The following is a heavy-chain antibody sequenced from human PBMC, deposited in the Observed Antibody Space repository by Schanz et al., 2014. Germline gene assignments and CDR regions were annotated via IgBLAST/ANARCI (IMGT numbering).Heavy chain of an antibody. J-gene: IGHJ3*02. Sequence: QVQLVQSGAEVKKPGASVKVSCKTSGYTFSSHGISWVRQAPGQGLEWMGWISGNTENTKYAQKFQGRVTMTTDTSTSTAYMELRSLRSDDTAMYYCARVRDELRSYWPLNPFDIWGQGTMVTVSS. D-gene: IGHD3-10*01. CDR1: GYTFSSHG. CDR3: ARVRDELRSYWPLNPFDI. V-gene: IGHV1-18*04. CDR2: ISGNTENT.